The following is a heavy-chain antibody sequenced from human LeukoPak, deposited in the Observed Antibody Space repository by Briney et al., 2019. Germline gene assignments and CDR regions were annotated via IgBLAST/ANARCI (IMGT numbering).Heavy chain of an antibody. Sequence: TSETLSLTCTVSGGSISSYYWSWIRQPPGKGLEWIGYIYYSGSTTYNPSLRSRVTISGDTSKKQFSLKLSSVTAADTAVYYCVTYYYGSSAPKRNYWGQGILVTVSS. CDR3: VTYYYGSSAPKRNY. CDR2: IYYSGST. CDR1: GGSISSYY. V-gene: IGHV4-59*12. D-gene: IGHD3-22*01. J-gene: IGHJ4*02.